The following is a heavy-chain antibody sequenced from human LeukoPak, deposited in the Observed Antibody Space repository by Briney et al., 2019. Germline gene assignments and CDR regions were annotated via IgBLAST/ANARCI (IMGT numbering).Heavy chain of an antibody. CDR1: GFTFSSYA. Sequence: GGSLRLSCAASGFTFSSYAMSWVRQAPGKGLEWVSTFSGSGGNTYYADSVKGRFTISRDNAKNSLYLQMNSLRAEDTAVYYCARVGGAYSSGWYWVPRWYFDLWGRGTLVTVSS. CDR2: FSGSGGNT. V-gene: IGHV3-23*01. CDR3: ARVGGAYSSGWYWVPRWYFDL. D-gene: IGHD6-19*01. J-gene: IGHJ2*01.